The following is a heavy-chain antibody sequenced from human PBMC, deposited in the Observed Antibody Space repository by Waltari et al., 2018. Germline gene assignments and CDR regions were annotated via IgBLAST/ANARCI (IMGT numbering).Heavy chain of an antibody. J-gene: IGHJ4*02. D-gene: IGHD6-19*01. CDR2: ISYDGSNK. V-gene: IGHV3-30*01. CDR3: ARVSQWLVPFDY. Sequence: QVQLVESGGGVVQPGRSLRLSCAASGLTFSSYAMHWVRQAPGKGLEWVAVISYDGSNKYYADSVKGRFTISRDNSKNTLYLQMNSLRAEDTAVYYCARVSQWLVPFDYWGQGTLVTVSS. CDR1: GLTFSSYA.